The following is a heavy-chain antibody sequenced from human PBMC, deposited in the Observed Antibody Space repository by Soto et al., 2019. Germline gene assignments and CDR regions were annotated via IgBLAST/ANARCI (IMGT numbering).Heavy chain of an antibody. J-gene: IGHJ4*02. Sequence: GGSLRLSCAASGFTFSSYGMHWVRQAPGKGLEWVAVIWYDGSNKYYADSVKDRFTISRDNSKNTLYLQMNSLRAEDTAVYYCARDLYVVVPAAMRGPFDYWGQGTLVTVSS. CDR2: IWYDGSNK. CDR1: GFTFSSYG. CDR3: ARDLYVVVPAAMRGPFDY. D-gene: IGHD2-2*01. V-gene: IGHV3-33*08.